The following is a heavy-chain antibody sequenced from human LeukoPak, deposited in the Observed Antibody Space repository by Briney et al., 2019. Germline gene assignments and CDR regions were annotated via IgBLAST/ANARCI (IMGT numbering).Heavy chain of an antibody. J-gene: IGHJ4*02. V-gene: IGHV4-4*02. D-gene: IGHD3-10*01. CDR1: GGSISSSNW. CDR2: IYHSGST. CDR3: AREDVEFSLHSFDY. Sequence: SGTLCLTCAVSGGSISSSNWWSWVRQPPGKGREWFGEIYHSGSTNYNPSLKSRVTISVDKSKNQFSRKLTSVTAADTAVYYCAREDVEFSLHSFDYWGQGTLVTVSS.